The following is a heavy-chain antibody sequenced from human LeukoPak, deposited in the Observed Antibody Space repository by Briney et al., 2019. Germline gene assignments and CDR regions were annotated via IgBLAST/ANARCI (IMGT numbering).Heavy chain of an antibody. J-gene: IGHJ6*02. V-gene: IGHV3-66*01. CDR2: IYSGGST. D-gene: IGHD5-18*01. CDR3: ARTNGVDTAMVFYYYGMDV. Sequence: PGGSLRLSCAASGFTVSSNYMSWVRQAPGKGLEWVSVIYSGGSTYYADSVKGRFTISRDNSKNTLYLQMNSLRAEDTAVYYCARTNGVDTAMVFYYYGMDVWGQGTTVTVSS. CDR1: GFTVSSNY.